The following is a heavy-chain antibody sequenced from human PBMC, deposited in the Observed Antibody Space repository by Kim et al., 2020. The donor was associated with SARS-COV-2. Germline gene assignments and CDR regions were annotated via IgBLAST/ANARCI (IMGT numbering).Heavy chain of an antibody. CDR3: ARELLKLRWYHFDY. J-gene: IGHJ4*02. CDR1: GFTFSSYA. D-gene: IGHD4-17*01. CDR2: ISYDGSNK. Sequence: GGSLRLSCAASGFTFSSYAMHWVRQAPGKGLEWVAVISYDGSNKYYADSVKGRFTISRDNSKNTLYLQMNSLRAEDTAVYYCARELLKLRWYHFDYWGQGTLVTVSS. V-gene: IGHV3-30*04.